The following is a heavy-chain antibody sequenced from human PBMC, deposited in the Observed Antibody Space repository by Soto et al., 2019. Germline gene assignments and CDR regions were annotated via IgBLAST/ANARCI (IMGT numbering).Heavy chain of an antibody. CDR2: INAGNGNT. CDR1: GYTFTSYA. CDR3: ARGPGGPDGPGDY. V-gene: IGHV1-3*01. Sequence: QVQLVQSGAEVKKPGASVKVSCKASGYTFTSYAMQWVRQAPGQRLEWMGWINAGNGNTKYSQKFQGRVTITRDTPASTANMKLSSLRSEDTAVYYCARGPGGPDGPGDYWGQGTLVTVSS. D-gene: IGHD2-15*01. J-gene: IGHJ4*02.